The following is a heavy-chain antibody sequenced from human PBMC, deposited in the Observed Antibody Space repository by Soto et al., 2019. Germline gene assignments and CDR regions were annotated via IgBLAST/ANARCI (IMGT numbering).Heavy chain of an antibody. CDR1: GGSISSYY. D-gene: IGHD3-10*01. J-gene: IGHJ4*02. V-gene: IGHV4-59*08. Sequence: QVQLQESGPGLVKPSETLSLTCTVSGGSISSYYWSWIRQPPGKGLEWIGYIYYSGSTNYNPSLKSRVTISEATSKTQFPRKLGSVTAADRAVYYCARGLLCFGEYFFHYWGQGTRVTVS. CDR3: ARGLLCFGEYFFHY. CDR2: IYYSGST.